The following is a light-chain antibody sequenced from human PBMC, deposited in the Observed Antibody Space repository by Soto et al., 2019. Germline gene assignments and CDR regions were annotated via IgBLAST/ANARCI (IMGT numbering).Light chain of an antibody. Sequence: QSALTQTASVSGSPGQSITISCTGTSSDVGGFDYVSWFQHYPGKAPKLIIFDVTNRPSGISHRFSGSKSGNTASLTISGLLTEDEADYYCTSYSDGATLLVFGGGTKLTVL. J-gene: IGLJ3*02. CDR1: SSDVGGFDY. CDR3: TSYSDGATLLV. V-gene: IGLV2-14*03. CDR2: DVT.